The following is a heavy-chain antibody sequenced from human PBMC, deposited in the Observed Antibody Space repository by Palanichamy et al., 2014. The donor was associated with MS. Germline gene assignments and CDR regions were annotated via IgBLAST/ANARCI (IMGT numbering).Heavy chain of an antibody. CDR1: GFTFSSYA. CDR3: AKASPSSSSLYYYYGMDV. CDR2: ISGSGGST. J-gene: IGHJ6*02. D-gene: IGHD6-6*01. Sequence: EVQLVESGGGLVQPGGSLRLSCAASGFTFSSYAMSWDRQAPGKGLEWVSAISGSGGSTYYADSVKGRFTISRDNSKNTLYLQMNSLRAEDTAVYYCAKASPSSSSLYYYYGMDVWGQGTTVTVSS. V-gene: IGHV3-23*04.